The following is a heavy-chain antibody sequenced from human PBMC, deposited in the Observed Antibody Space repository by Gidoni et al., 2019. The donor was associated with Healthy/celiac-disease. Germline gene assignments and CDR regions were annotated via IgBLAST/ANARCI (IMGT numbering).Heavy chain of an antibody. J-gene: IGHJ1*01. Sequence: ELQLVESGGVVVQPGGSLRLSCAASGFTFDDYTMHWVRQAPGKGLEWVSLISWDGGSTYYAGSVKGRFTISRDNSKNSLYLQMNSLRTEDTALYYCAKDKGSSRPEYFQHWGQGTLVTVSS. CDR3: AKDKGSSRPEYFQH. V-gene: IGHV3-43*01. CDR2: ISWDGGST. D-gene: IGHD6-13*01. CDR1: GFTFDDYT.